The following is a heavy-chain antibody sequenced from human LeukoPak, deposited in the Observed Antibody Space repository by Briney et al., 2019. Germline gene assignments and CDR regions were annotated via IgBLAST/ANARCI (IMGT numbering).Heavy chain of an antibody. CDR2: ISSSSSTI. J-gene: IGHJ4*02. CDR3: ARDRGRDGYNPYYFDY. CDR1: GFTFSSHS. D-gene: IGHD5-24*01. V-gene: IGHV3-48*04. Sequence: GGSLRLSCAASGFTFSSHSMNWVRQAPGKGLEWVSYISSSSSTIYYADSVKGRFTISRDNAKNSLYLQMNSLRAEDTAVYYCARDRGRDGYNPYYFDYWGQGTLVTVSS.